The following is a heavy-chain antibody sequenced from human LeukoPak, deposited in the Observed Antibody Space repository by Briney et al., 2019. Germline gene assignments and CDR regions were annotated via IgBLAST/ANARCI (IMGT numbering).Heavy chain of an antibody. CDR1: GYTFTSYY. CDR2: INPSSGRT. Sequence: ASVKVSCKASGYTFTSYYMNWVRQAPGQGLECMGIINPSSGRTTYAQKFQGRVTMTRDTSTSTVYMELTSLRSEDTAVFYCARGGLPARSWFDPWGQGTLVTVSS. CDR3: ARGGLPARSWFDP. J-gene: IGHJ5*02. V-gene: IGHV1-46*01. D-gene: IGHD3/OR15-3a*01.